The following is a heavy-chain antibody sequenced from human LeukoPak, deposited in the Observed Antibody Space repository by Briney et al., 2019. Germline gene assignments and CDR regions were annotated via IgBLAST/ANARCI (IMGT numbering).Heavy chain of an antibody. CDR3: ASSPWASSIGAVDH. D-gene: IGHD6-13*01. V-gene: IGHV4-39*01. Sequence: PSETLSLTCTVSGGSISTGSYYWGWIRQPPGKGPEWIGSYDRRGRTYYSPSLKSRVTISVDTSRNQFSLNLRSVTAADTAVYYCASSPWASSIGAVDHWGQGTLVTVSS. CDR1: GGSISTGSYY. J-gene: IGHJ4*02. CDR2: YDRRGRT.